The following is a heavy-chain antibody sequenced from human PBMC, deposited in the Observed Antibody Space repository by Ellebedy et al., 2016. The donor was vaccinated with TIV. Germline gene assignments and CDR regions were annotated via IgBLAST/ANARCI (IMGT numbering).Heavy chain of an antibody. Sequence: GESLKISCATSGFTFSNYIMHWVRQRPGKGLEWVALVSNDGTKKYYADSVKGRFTISRDNSKNTLFLQMHSLRTEDTAVYYCAKDRLTGSGNSDGFDVWGQGTMVTVSS. CDR3: AKDRLTGSGNSDGFDV. V-gene: IGHV3-30*18. D-gene: IGHD1-26*01. J-gene: IGHJ3*01. CDR2: VSNDGTKK. CDR1: GFTFSNYI.